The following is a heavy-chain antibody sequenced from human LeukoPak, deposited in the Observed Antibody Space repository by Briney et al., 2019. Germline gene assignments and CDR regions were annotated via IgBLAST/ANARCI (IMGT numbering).Heavy chain of an antibody. J-gene: IGHJ4*02. D-gene: IGHD3-22*01. CDR2: ISHSGTT. CDR3: ARESPSPVTMIVVAGYDY. CDR1: GYSISSHYY. Sequence: SETLSLTCTVSGYSISSHYYWGWIRQPPGKGLEWIGSISHSGTTYYNPSLKSRVTISVDTSKNQFSLRLTSVTAADTALYYCARESPSPVTMIVVAGYDYWGQGTLVTVSS. V-gene: IGHV4-38-2*02.